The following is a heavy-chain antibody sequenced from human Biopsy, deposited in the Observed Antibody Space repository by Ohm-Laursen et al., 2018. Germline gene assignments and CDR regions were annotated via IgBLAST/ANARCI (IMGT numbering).Heavy chain of an antibody. Sequence: GTLSLTCTVSGGSFTGHYWTWIRQPPGKGLEWIGHISHTGYTSYKSSLKSRVTISSDTSRKHFSLRLTSLAAADTAVYYCARGSNEYGGLYFPHWGQGTLVTVSS. J-gene: IGHJ1*01. D-gene: IGHD4-23*01. CDR1: GGSFTGHY. V-gene: IGHV4-59*11. CDR2: ISHTGYT. CDR3: ARGSNEYGGLYFPH.